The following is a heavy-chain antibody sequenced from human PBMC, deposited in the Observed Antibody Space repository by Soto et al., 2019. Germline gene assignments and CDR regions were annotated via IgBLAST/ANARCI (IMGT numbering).Heavy chain of an antibody. CDR3: ARNWNYAMTFDP. D-gene: IGHD1-7*01. CDR2: YIAVHGTT. CDR1: GHPFPSYA. V-gene: IGHV1-3*01. Sequence: ASVPVSCNASGHPFPSYATQWLHHPPGQRHERMGWYIAVHGTTKSSQNLQAKDTITRYTSASTAYMELSSLRSEDTAVYFCARNWNYAMTFDPWGQGTLVTVCS. J-gene: IGHJ5*02.